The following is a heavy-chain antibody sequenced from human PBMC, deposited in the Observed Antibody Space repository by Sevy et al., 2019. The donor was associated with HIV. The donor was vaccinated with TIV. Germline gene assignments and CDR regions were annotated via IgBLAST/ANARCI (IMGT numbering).Heavy chain of an antibody. Sequence: GGSLRLSCAASGFTFSSYAMSWVRQAPGKGLEWVSAISGSGGSTYYADSVKGRFTISRDNSRNTLYLQMNSLRAEDTAVYYCAKGSSTSCYRPTFDYWGQGTLVTVSS. CDR2: ISGSGGST. J-gene: IGHJ4*02. D-gene: IGHD2-2*02. CDR1: GFTFSSYA. V-gene: IGHV3-23*01. CDR3: AKGSSTSCYRPTFDY.